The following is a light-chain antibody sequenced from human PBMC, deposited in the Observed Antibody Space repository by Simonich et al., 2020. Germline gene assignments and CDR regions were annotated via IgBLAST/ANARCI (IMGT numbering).Light chain of an antibody. Sequence: QSALTQPASVSGSPGQSITISCTGTSSDVGSYNLFSWYQQHPGKAPKLMNYEVSKRPSGVANRFSCSKSGNTASLTISGLQAEDEADYYCCSYAGSSTLVFGGGTKLTVL. CDR1: SSDVGSYNL. CDR3: CSYAGSSTLV. CDR2: EVS. J-gene: IGLJ2*01. V-gene: IGLV2-23*02.